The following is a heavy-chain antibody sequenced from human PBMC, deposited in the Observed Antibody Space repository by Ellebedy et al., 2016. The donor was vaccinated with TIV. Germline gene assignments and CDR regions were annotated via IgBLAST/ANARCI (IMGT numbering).Heavy chain of an antibody. D-gene: IGHD3-10*01. CDR1: GFTFSSYA. J-gene: IGHJ4*02. Sequence: GESLKISCAASGFTFSSYAMSWVRQAPGKGLEWVSAISGSGGSTYYADSVKGRFTISRDNSKNTLYLQMNSLRAEDTAVYYCAKCYGSGSYYKSAFDYWGQGTLVTVSS. V-gene: IGHV3-23*01. CDR3: AKCYGSGSYYKSAFDY. CDR2: ISGSGGST.